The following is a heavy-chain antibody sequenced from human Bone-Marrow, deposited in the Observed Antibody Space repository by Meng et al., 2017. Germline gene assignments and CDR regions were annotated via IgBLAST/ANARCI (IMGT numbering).Heavy chain of an antibody. V-gene: IGHV1-18*04. J-gene: IGHJ4*02. CDR3: ARDYRDGYNYRDY. D-gene: IGHD5-24*01. CDR1: GYTFTSYY. Sequence: ASVKVSCKASGYTFTSYYMHWVRQAPGQGLEWMGWISGYNGNTNYAQNLQGRVTMTTDTSTSTAYMELRSLGSDDTAVYYCARDYRDGYNYRDYWGQGTLVTVSS. CDR2: ISGYNGNT.